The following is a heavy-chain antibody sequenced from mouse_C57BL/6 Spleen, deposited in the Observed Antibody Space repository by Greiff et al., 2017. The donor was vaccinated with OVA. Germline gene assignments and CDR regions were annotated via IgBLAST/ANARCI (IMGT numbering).Heavy chain of an antibody. CDR1: GFNIKDYY. CDR3: TTWRVTTVVEGWYFDV. Sequence: EVQLQQSGAELVRPGASVKLSCTASGFNIKDYYMHWVKQRPEQGLEWIGRIDPEDGDTEYAPKFQGKATMTADTSSNTAYLQLSSLTSEDTAVYYCTTWRVTTVVEGWYFDVWGTGTTVTVSS. D-gene: IGHD1-1*01. V-gene: IGHV14-1*01. J-gene: IGHJ1*03. CDR2: IDPEDGDT.